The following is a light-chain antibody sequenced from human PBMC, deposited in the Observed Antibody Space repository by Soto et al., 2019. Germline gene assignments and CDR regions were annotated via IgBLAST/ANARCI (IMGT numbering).Light chain of an antibody. Sequence: QSALTQPPSVSVAPGQKVTISCSGSSSNIGRNYVSWYQHLPGTAPKLLIYDNDKRPSGIPDRFSGSKSGTSATLGITGLQTGDEADYYCGAWDNSLSVVVFGGGTKLTVL. CDR3: GAWDNSLSVVV. CDR1: SSNIGRNY. V-gene: IGLV1-51*01. CDR2: DND. J-gene: IGLJ2*01.